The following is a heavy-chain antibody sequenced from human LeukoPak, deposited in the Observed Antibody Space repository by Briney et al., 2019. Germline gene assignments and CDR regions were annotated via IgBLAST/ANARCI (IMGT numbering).Heavy chain of an antibody. CDR3: ARVIRAAPGKCYFDY. D-gene: IGHD6-13*01. J-gene: IGHJ4*02. Sequence: PGGSLRLSCATSGFIFSTYALSWVRQAPGKGLEWASSISGSGGSTYHADSVKGRFTISRDSSKNTLYLQMNSLRAEDTAIYYCARVIRAAPGKCYFDYWGQGTLVTVSS. CDR1: GFIFSTYA. CDR2: ISGSGGST. V-gene: IGHV3-23*01.